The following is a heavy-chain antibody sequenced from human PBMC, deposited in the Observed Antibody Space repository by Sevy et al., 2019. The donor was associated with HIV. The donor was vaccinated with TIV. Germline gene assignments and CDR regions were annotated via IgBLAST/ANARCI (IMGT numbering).Heavy chain of an antibody. V-gene: IGHV3-7*01. CDR3: ARRYFDL. J-gene: IGHJ4*02. CDR1: GFTFNAYW. CDR2: IRQDGNEI. Sequence: GGSLRLSCAASGFTFNAYWMQWVRQAPGKGLEWVSNIRQDGNEIYYADSARGRFTISRDNAKESLYLQMSNLRVEEKGLYYCARRYFDLWGQGTLVTVSS.